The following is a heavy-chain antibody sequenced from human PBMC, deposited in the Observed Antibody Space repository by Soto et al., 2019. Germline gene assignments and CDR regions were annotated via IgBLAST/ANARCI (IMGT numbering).Heavy chain of an antibody. CDR2: ISSSSSTI. CDR3: ARDYKPDYDILTGHSYDAFDI. Sequence: GGSLRLSCAASGFTFSSYWMHWVRQAPGKGLEWVSYISSSSSTIYYADSVKGRFTISRDNAKNSLYLQMNSLRDEDTAVYYCARDYKPDYDILTGHSYDAFDIWGQGTMVTVSS. V-gene: IGHV3-48*02. CDR1: GFTFSSYW. J-gene: IGHJ3*02. D-gene: IGHD3-9*01.